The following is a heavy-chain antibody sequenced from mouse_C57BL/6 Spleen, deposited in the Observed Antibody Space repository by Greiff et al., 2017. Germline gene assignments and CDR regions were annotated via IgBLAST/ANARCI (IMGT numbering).Heavy chain of an antibody. CDR3: VRRDYYGSSRYFDV. CDR2: IRSKSNNYAT. Sequence: EVQLVESGGGLVQPKGSLKLSCAASGFSFNTYAMNWVRQAPGKGLEWVARIRSKSNNYATYYADSVKDRFTISRDDSESMLYLQMNNLKTEDTAMYYCVRRDYYGSSRYFDVWGTGTTVTVSS. CDR1: GFSFNTYA. V-gene: IGHV10-1*01. D-gene: IGHD1-1*01. J-gene: IGHJ1*03.